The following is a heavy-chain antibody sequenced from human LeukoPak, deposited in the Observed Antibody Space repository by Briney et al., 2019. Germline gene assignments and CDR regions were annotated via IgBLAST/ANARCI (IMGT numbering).Heavy chain of an antibody. V-gene: IGHV3-49*04. J-gene: IGHJ4*02. CDR1: GFTFGDYA. CDR3: TRDGGYSYGLVRIFDY. D-gene: IGHD5-18*01. Sequence: GGSLRLSCTASGFTFGDYAMSWVRQAPGKGLEWVGFIRSKAYGGTTEYAASVKGRFTISRDDSKSIAYLQMNSLKTEDTAVYYCTRDGGYSYGLVRIFDYWGQGTLVTVSS. CDR2: IRSKAYGGTT.